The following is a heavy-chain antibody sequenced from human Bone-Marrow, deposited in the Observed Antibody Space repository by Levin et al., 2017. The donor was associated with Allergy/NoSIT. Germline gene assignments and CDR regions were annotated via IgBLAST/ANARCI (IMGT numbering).Heavy chain of an antibody. Sequence: SGPTLVKPTQTLTLTCTFSGFSLSTTGVGVGWIRQPPGKALEWLTVVYWDDDKRYSPSLKSRLTITKGTSKNQVVLTMTNMDPVDTATYYCARSPGEVFDTSAGYFDYWGQGTLVTVSS. CDR3: ARSPGEVFDTSAGYFDY. J-gene: IGHJ4*02. CDR2: VYWDDDK. CDR1: GFSLSTTGVG. D-gene: IGHD3-16*01. V-gene: IGHV2-5*02.